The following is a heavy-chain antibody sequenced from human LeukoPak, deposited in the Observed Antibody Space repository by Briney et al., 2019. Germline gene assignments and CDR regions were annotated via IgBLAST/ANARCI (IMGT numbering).Heavy chain of an antibody. CDR1: GFTFSSYE. J-gene: IGHJ5*02. CDR2: ISSSGSTI. D-gene: IGHD2-15*01. Sequence: GSLRLSCAASGFTFSSYEMNWVRQAPGKGLEWVSYISSSGSTIYYADSVKGRFTISRDNAKNSLYLQTNSLRAEDTAVYYCARDLGLGYCSGGSCPAGRNWFDPWGQGTLVTVSS. CDR3: ARDLGLGYCSGGSCPAGRNWFDP. V-gene: IGHV3-48*03.